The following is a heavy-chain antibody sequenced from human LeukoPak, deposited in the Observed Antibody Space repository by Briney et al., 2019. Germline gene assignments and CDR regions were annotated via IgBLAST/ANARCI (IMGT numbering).Heavy chain of an antibody. CDR2: IYYSGST. D-gene: IGHD2-2*01. CDR3: ARVNTSCVDY. Sequence: SETLSLTCTVSGGSISSGGYYWSWIRQHPGKGLEWIGYIYYSGSTYYNPSLKSRVTISVDTSKNQFSLKLSSATAADTAVYYCARVNTSCVDYWGQGTLVTVSS. J-gene: IGHJ4*02. V-gene: IGHV4-31*03. CDR1: GGSISSGGYY.